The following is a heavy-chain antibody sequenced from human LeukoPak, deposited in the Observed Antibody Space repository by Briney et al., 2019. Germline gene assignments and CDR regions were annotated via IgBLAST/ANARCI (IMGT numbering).Heavy chain of an antibody. CDR1: GFTVSSNY. J-gene: IGHJ4*02. CDR3: ARHYYDSTSYYY. Sequence: PGGSLRLSCAASGFTVSSNYMSWVRQAPGKGLEWVSSISSSSSYMYYADSVKGRFTISRDNSKNTLYLQMNSLRAEDTAVYYCARHYYDSTSYYYWGQGTLVTVSS. CDR2: ISSSSSYM. D-gene: IGHD3-22*01. V-gene: IGHV3-21*04.